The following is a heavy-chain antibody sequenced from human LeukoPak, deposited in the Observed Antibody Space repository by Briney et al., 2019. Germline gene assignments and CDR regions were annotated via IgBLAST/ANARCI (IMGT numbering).Heavy chain of an antibody. J-gene: IGHJ5*02. D-gene: IGHD1-14*01. Sequence: ASVKVSCKTSGYPFTTWEINWVRQAAGQGLEWMGWVHPNSGNTAYAQKFQGIVTMTRDTSISTAYMEVSGLRSDDTAVYFCARGPRNDPWGQGTLVTVSS. CDR1: GYPFTTWE. CDR2: VHPNSGNT. V-gene: IGHV1-8*01. CDR3: ARGPRNDP.